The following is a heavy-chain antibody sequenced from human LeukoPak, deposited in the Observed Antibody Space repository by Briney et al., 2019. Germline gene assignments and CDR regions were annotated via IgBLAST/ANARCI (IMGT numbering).Heavy chain of an antibody. CDR1: GFTFTDHS. CDR2: IGPHSTFT. D-gene: IGHD2/OR15-2a*01. J-gene: IGHJ4*02. V-gene: IGHV1-2*02. CDR3: VREGEGPLSKDFDY. Sequence: ASMKVSCKSSGFTFTDHSIHWVRQGPGQGLEWMGYIGPHSTFTSSPQEFQGRVTMTRDASMSTAYMELTRLTSDDTAVYYCVREGEGPLSKDFDYWGQGTLVTVSS.